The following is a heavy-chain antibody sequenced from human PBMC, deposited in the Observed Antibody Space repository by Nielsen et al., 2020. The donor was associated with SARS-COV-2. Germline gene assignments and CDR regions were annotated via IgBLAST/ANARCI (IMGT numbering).Heavy chain of an antibody. Sequence: GESLKISCAASGFTFSSYSMNWVRQAPGKGLEWVSYISSSSSTIYYADSVKGRFTISRDNAKNSLYLQMNSLRDEDTAVYYCARDPDTAMVAYYYYGMDVWGQGTTVTVSS. D-gene: IGHD5-18*01. J-gene: IGHJ6*02. CDR1: GFTFSSYS. CDR2: ISSSSSTI. CDR3: ARDPDTAMVAYYYYGMDV. V-gene: IGHV3-48*02.